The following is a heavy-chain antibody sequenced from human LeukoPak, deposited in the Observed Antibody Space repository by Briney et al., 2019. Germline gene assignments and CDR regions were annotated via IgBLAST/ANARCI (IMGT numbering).Heavy chain of an antibody. V-gene: IGHV1-18*01. D-gene: IGHD6-13*01. CDR1: GYTFTSYG. J-gene: IGHJ6*03. Sequence: GASVKISCKASGYTFTSYGISWVRQAPGQGLEWMGWISGYNGNTNYAQKLQGRVTMTTDTSTSTAYMELRSLRSDDTAVYYCARVALVGSSYYFYYYMDVWGKGTTVTVSS. CDR3: ARVALVGSSYYFYYYMDV. CDR2: ISGYNGNT.